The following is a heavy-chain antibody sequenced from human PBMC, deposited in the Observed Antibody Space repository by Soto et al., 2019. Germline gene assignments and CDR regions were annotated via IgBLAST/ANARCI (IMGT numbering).Heavy chain of an antibody. D-gene: IGHD6-19*01. CDR2: IDPSDSYT. CDR1: GYSFTSYW. J-gene: IGHJ6*02. V-gene: IGHV5-10-1*01. CDR3: ARQSSGRYYYYYGMDV. Sequence: GESLKISCKGSGYSFTSYWISWVRQMPGKGLEWMGRIDPSDSYTNYSPSFQGHVTISADKSISTAYLQWSSLKASDTAMYYCARQSSGRYYYYYGMDVWGQGTTVTVSS.